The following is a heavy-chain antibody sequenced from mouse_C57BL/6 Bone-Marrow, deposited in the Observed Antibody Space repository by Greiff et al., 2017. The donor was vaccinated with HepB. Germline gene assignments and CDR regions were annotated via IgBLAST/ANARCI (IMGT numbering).Heavy chain of an antibody. CDR3: ARMGGGLLGF. Sequence: VQLQQSGAELARPGASVKMSCKASGYTFTSYTMHWVKQRPGRGLEWIGYINPSSGYTKYNQKFKDKATLTADKSSSTAYMQLSSLTSEDSAVYYCARMGGGLLGFWGQGTTLTVSS. V-gene: IGHV1-4*01. CDR2: INPSSGYT. CDR1: GYTFTSYT. J-gene: IGHJ2*01. D-gene: IGHD1-1*01.